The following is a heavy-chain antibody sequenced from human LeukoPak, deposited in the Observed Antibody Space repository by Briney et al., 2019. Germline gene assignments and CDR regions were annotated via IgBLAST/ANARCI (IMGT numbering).Heavy chain of an antibody. J-gene: IGHJ4*02. CDR3: AKLVGGLPKYYDILTGYYGPYFDY. Sequence: PGGSLRLSCAASGFTFSSYAMSWVRQAPGKGLEWVSAISGSGGSTYYADSVKGRFTISRDNSKNTLYLQMNSLRAEDTAVYYCAKLVGGLPKYYDILTGYYGPYFDYWGQGTLVTVSS. CDR1: GFTFSSYA. CDR2: ISGSGGST. D-gene: IGHD3-9*01. V-gene: IGHV3-23*01.